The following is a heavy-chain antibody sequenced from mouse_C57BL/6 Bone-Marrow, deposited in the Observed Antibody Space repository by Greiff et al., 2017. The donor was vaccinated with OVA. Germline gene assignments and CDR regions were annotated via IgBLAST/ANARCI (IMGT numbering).Heavy chain of an antibody. CDR2: IDPSDSYT. CDR1: GYTFTSYW. V-gene: IGHV1-69*01. J-gene: IGHJ3*01. D-gene: IGHD1-1*01. Sequence: VQLQQPGAELVMPGASVKLSCKASGYTFTSYWMHWVKQRPGQGLEWIGEIDPSDSYTNYNQKFKGKSTLTVDKSSSTAYMQLSSLTSEDSAVYYCARLLQTGFAYWGQGTLVTVSA. CDR3: ARLLQTGFAY.